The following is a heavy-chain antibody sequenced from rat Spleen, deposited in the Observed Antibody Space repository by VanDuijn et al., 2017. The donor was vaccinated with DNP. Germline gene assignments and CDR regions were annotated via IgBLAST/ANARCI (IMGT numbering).Heavy chain of an antibody. CDR1: GFSFSDYY. CDR2: IRYDGGST. J-gene: IGHJ3*01. Sequence: EVQLVESGGGLVQPGRSLKLSCAASGFSFSDYYMAWVRQAHTKGLEWVAYIRYDGGSTYYGDSVEGRFTISRDDAKRTLYLQMDSLRPEDTATYYCATQGYGTYHVDWLAYWGQGTLVTVSS. CDR3: ATQGYGTYHVDWLAY. V-gene: IGHV5-20*01. D-gene: IGHD2-1*01.